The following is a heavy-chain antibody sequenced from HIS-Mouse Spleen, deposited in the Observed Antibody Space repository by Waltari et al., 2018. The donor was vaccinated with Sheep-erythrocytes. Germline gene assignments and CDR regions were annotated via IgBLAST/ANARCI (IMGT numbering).Heavy chain of an antibody. V-gene: IGHV4-31*03. Sequence: QVQLQESGPGLVKPSQTLSLTCTVSGGPISSGGYYWSWIRQHPGKGLEWIGYIYYSGSTYYNPSLKSRVTISVDTSKNQFSLKLSSVTAADTAVYYCARALIITMVRGVTSNWFDPWGQGTLVTVSS. D-gene: IGHD3-10*01. CDR3: ARALIITMVRGVTSNWFDP. CDR2: IYYSGST. J-gene: IGHJ5*02. CDR1: GGPISSGGYY.